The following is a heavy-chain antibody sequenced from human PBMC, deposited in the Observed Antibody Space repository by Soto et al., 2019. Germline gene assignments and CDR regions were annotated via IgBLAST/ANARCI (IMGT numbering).Heavy chain of an antibody. V-gene: IGHV1-69*12. D-gene: IGHD6-19*01. CDR2: SIPIFGTA. J-gene: IGHJ2*01. Sequence: QVQLVQSGAEVKKPGSSVKVSCKASGGTFSSYAISWVRQAPGQGLEWMGGSIPIFGTANYAQKFQGRVTITADESTRTAYRGLSSLRSEDTAVYYCARVRCTSGWYGCLSYFDLWGRGTLVPVSS. CDR1: GGTFSSYA. CDR3: ARVRCTSGWYGCLSYFDL.